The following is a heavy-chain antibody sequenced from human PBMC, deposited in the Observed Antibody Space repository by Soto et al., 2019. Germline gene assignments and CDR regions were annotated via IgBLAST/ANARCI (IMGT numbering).Heavy chain of an antibody. CDR1: GFTFSSYG. CDR3: ARRRNSITMIVVVTPTLGGLNY. D-gene: IGHD3-22*01. J-gene: IGHJ4*02. Sequence: QVQLVESGGGVVQPGRSLRLSCAASGFTFSSYGMHWVRQAPGKGLEWVAVIWYDGSNKYYADSVKGRFTISRDNSKNTLYLQMNSLRAEDTAVYYCARRRNSITMIVVVTPTLGGLNYWGQGTLVTVSS. CDR2: IWYDGSNK. V-gene: IGHV3-33*01.